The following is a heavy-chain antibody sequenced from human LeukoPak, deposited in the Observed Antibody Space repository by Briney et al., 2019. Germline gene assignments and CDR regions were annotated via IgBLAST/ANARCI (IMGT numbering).Heavy chain of an antibody. J-gene: IGHJ4*02. CDR1: GYAFTSHG. Sequence: GASVKVSCKTYGYAFTSHGISWVRQAPGQGLEWMGWISAFNGETHYAQNLQGRVTMTTDTSTSTAYMELRSLRSDDTAVYYCTRGKGAAAGVPDYWGQGTLVTVSS. CDR2: ISAFNGET. V-gene: IGHV1-18*01. D-gene: IGHD6-13*01. CDR3: TRGKGAAAGVPDY.